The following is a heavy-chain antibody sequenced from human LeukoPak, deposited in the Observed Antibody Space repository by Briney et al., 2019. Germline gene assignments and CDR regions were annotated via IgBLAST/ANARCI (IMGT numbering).Heavy chain of an antibody. CDR3: ASSVGSYFAFDI. CDR2: ISYDGSNK. J-gene: IGHJ3*02. D-gene: IGHD1-26*01. Sequence: GGSLRLSCAASGFTFSSYGMHWVRQAPGKGLEWVAVISYDGSNKYYADSVKGRFTISRDNSKNTLYLQMNSLRAEDTAVYYCASSVGSYFAFDIWGQGTMVTVSS. CDR1: GFTFSSYG. V-gene: IGHV3-30*03.